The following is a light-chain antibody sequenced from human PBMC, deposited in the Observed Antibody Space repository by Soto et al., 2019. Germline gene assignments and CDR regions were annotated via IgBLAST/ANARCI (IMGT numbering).Light chain of an antibody. J-gene: IGKJ4*01. V-gene: IGKV3-20*01. CDR2: GAS. CDR3: QQYGSSPLT. Sequence: EIVLTQSPGTLSLSPGERANLSCRASQSVSSSYLAWYQQKPGQAPRLLIYGASSRATSIPDRFSGSGSGTDFTLTISRLEPEDFAVYYCQQYGSSPLTFGGGTKVEIK. CDR1: QSVSSSY.